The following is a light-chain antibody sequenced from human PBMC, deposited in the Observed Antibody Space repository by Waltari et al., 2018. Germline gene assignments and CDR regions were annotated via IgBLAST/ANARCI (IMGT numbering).Light chain of an antibody. CDR3: CSYASSGTGV. J-gene: IGLJ2*01. Sequence: QSALTQPASVSGSPGQSITISCTGTSRDVGRYNLVTWYQQYPGKAPKLMIYEVSKRPSGVSNRFSGSKSGNTASLTISGLQAEDEADYYCCSYASSGTGVFGGGTKVTVL. CDR2: EVS. V-gene: IGLV2-23*02. CDR1: SRDVGRYNL.